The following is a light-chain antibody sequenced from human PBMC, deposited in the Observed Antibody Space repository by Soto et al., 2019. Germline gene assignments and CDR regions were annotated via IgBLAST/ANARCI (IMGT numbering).Light chain of an antibody. CDR3: SSYTRSSTTLYV. CDR2: DVS. V-gene: IGLV2-14*01. Sequence: QSALTQPASVSGSPRQSITISCTGTSSDVGGYNYVSWYQQHPGKAPKLMIYDVSNRPSGVSNRFSGSKSGNTASLTISGLQAEDEADYYCSSYTRSSTTLYVFGTGTKLTVL. CDR1: SSDVGGYNY. J-gene: IGLJ1*01.